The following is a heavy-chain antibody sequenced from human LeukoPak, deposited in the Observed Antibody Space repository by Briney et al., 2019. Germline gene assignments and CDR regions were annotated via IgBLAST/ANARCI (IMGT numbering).Heavy chain of an antibody. CDR3: ARHIVVVPAAIQYSDY. Sequence: SETLSLTCAVSGYSISSGYYWGWIRQPPGKGLVWIGSIYHSGSTYYNPSLKSRVTISVDTSKNQFSLRLSSVTAADTAVYYCARHIVVVPAAIQYSDYWGQGTLVTVSS. CDR1: GYSISSGYY. D-gene: IGHD2-2*01. CDR2: IYHSGST. J-gene: IGHJ4*02. V-gene: IGHV4-38-2*01.